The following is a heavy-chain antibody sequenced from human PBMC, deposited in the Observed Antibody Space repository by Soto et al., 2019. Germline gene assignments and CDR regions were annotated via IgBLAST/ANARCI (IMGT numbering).Heavy chain of an antibody. V-gene: IGHV3-13*04. J-gene: IGHJ4*02. CDR3: ARAIGPTLFDY. CDR1: GFPFSSYY. CDR2: IGTTGDT. Sequence: GGSLTISCSSSGFPFSSYYMHWVRPGTGKGLEWVSAIGTTGDTYYAGSVKGRFTISRENAKNSLYLQMNSLRAGDTAIYFCARAIGPTLFDYWGQGTPVTVSS. D-gene: IGHD3-22*01.